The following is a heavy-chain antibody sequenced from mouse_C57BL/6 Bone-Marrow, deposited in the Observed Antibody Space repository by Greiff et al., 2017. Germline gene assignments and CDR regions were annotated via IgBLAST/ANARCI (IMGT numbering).Heavy chain of an antibody. D-gene: IGHD2-3*01. CDR3: ARDGYFFAY. CDR1: GFTFSSYA. V-gene: IGHV5-4*01. CDR2: ISDGGSYT. Sequence: EVQVVESGGGLVKPGGSLKLSCAASGFTFSSYAMSWVRQTPEKRLEWVATISDGGSYTYYPDNVKGRFTISRDNAKNNLYLQMSHLKSEDTAMYYCARDGYFFAYWGRGTRVTVTA. J-gene: IGHJ3*01.